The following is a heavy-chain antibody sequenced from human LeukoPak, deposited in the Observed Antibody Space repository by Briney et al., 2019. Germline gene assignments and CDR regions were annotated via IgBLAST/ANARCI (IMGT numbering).Heavy chain of an antibody. V-gene: IGHV1-46*02. Sequence: AASVKVSCKASGYTFNTYGITWVRQAPGQGLEWMGLINPGGDNTDYAQNFQGRVTMTRDTSTSTVYMGLSSLRSEDTAVYYCARIRDGYNDAYDIWGQGTMVTVSS. J-gene: IGHJ3*02. D-gene: IGHD5-24*01. CDR1: GYTFNTYG. CDR3: ARIRDGYNDAYDI. CDR2: INPGGDNT.